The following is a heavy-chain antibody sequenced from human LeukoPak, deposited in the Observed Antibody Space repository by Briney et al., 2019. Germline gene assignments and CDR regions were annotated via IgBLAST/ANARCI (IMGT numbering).Heavy chain of an antibody. CDR2: MNPNSGNT. J-gene: IGHJ5*02. CDR3: ATLTTDSSGYSDWFDP. V-gene: IGHV1-8*03. D-gene: IGHD3-22*01. CDR1: GYTFTTYD. Sequence: ASVKVSCKASGYTFTTYDINWVRQAPGQGLEWMGYMNPNSGNTGYAQKFQGRVTITRNTSISTAYMELSSLRSEDTAVYYCATLTTDSSGYSDWFDPWGQGTLVTVSS.